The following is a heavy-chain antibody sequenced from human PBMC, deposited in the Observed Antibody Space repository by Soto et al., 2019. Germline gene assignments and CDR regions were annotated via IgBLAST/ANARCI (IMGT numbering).Heavy chain of an antibody. J-gene: IGHJ6*02. Sequence: GGSLRLSCEASGFTFRKYGINWVRQAPGKGLEWVALISYDGNHEYYADSVKGRFLVSRDDSKNTVFLQMNSLKTEDTAVYYCAKDRITVFQRGYYYGLDVWGQGTTVTVSS. CDR1: GFTFRKYG. D-gene: IGHD6-19*01. V-gene: IGHV3-30*18. CDR2: ISYDGNHE. CDR3: AKDRITVFQRGYYYGLDV.